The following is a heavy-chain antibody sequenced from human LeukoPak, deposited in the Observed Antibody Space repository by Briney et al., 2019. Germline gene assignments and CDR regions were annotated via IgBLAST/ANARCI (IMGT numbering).Heavy chain of an antibody. CDR3: ARTTYSSSSGRYYYYMDV. CDR2: IYYSGST. J-gene: IGHJ6*03. D-gene: IGHD6-6*01. CDR1: GGSISSSSYY. Sequence: PSETLSLTCTVSGGSISSSSYYWGWIRQPPGKGLEWIGSIYYSGSTYYNPSLKSRVTISVDTSKNQFSLKLSSVTAADTAVYYCARTTYSSSSGRYYYYMDVWGKGTTVTVSS. V-gene: IGHV4-39*01.